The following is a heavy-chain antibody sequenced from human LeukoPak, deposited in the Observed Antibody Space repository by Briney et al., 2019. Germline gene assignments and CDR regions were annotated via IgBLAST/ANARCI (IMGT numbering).Heavy chain of an antibody. D-gene: IGHD5-12*01. J-gene: IGHJ3*02. Sequence: PSETLSLTCTVSGGSISSSGYCWGWIRQPPGKGLEWIGSIDYSGSTNYNPSLKSRVTISVDMSKNQFSLKLSSVTAADTAVYYCASTASGYEAKDAFDIWGQGTMVTVSS. CDR2: IDYSGST. CDR3: ASTASGYEAKDAFDI. CDR1: GGSISSSGYC. V-gene: IGHV4-39*01.